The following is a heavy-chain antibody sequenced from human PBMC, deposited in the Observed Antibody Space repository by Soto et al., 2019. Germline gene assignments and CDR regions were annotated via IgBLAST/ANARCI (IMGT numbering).Heavy chain of an antibody. Sequence: RGESLKISCKGSGYSFTSYWIGWVRQMPGKGLEWMTIIHPADSETRYSPSFQGQVTISVDKSISTAYLQWSSLKASDTAMYYCARHDGGITGTRFQHWGQGTLVTVSS. CDR3: ARHDGGITGTRFQH. CDR1: GYSFTSYW. D-gene: IGHD1-20*01. J-gene: IGHJ1*01. V-gene: IGHV5-51*01. CDR2: IHPADSET.